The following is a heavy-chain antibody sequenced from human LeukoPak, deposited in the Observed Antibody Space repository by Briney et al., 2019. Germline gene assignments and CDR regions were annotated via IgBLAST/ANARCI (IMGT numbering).Heavy chain of an antibody. CDR3: ARSYYDSSGYFDY. CDR2: ISSSSSYI. J-gene: IGHJ4*02. D-gene: IGHD3-22*01. Sequence: GGSLRLSCAASGFTFSSYSMNWVRQAPGKGLEWVSSISSSSSYIYYADSVKGRFTISRVNAKNSLYLQMNSLRAEDTAVYYCARSYYDSSGYFDYWGQGTLVTVSS. CDR1: GFTFSSYS. V-gene: IGHV3-21*01.